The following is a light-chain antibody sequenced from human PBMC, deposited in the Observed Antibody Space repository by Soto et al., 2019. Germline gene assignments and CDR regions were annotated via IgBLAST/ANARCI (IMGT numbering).Light chain of an antibody. J-gene: IGKJ1*01. CDR2: QTS. Sequence: EIVLTQSPATLSVSPGERATLSCRASQSVIDRSAWYQQKPGQAPRLLIYQTSLRAAGIPARFSASGSGTDFTLTISDVQPEDFALYYCHQRQSWPRTFGQGTKVDIK. CDR1: QSVIDR. V-gene: IGKV3D-15*03. CDR3: HQRQSWPRT.